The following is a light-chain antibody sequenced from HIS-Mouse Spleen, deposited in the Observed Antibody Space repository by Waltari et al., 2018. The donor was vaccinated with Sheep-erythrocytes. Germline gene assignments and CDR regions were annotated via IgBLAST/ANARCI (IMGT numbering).Light chain of an antibody. V-gene: IGLV3-1*01. CDR2: PDS. Sequence: SYELTQPPSVSVSPGQTASITCSGDKLGDKYACWYQQKPGHSPVLVIYPDSKRPSGIPGRFSGSNSGNTATLTISGTQAMDEADYYCQAWDSSTVVFGGGTKLTDL. CDR1: KLGDKY. CDR3: QAWDSSTVV. J-gene: IGLJ2*01.